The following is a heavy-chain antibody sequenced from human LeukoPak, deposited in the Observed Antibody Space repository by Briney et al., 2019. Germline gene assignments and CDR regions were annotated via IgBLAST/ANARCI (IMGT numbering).Heavy chain of an antibody. CDR3: ASPHTFGGARNFDY. V-gene: IGHV1-69*13. Sequence: SVKVSCKASGYTFTDYYMHWVRQAPGQGLEWMGGIIPIFGTANYAQKFQGRVTITADESTSTAYMELSSLRSEDTAVYYCASPHTFGGARNFDYWGQGTLVTVSS. CDR2: IIPIFGTA. D-gene: IGHD3-16*01. CDR1: GYTFTDYY. J-gene: IGHJ4*02.